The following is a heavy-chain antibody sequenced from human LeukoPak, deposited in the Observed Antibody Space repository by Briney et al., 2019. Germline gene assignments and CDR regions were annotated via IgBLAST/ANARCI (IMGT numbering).Heavy chain of an antibody. CDR1: GFTFSDYY. D-gene: IGHD3-10*01. CDR2: IGSSGSGTTI. J-gene: IGHJ1*01. CDR3: ARTRQSGSGYFQH. V-gene: IGHV3-11*01. Sequence: PGGSLRLSCAASGFTFSDYYMSWIRQAPEKGLEWVSHIGSSGSGTTIYYADSVKGRFTISRDNAKNSLHLQLNSLRAEDTAVYYCARTRQSGSGYFQHWGQGTLVTVSS.